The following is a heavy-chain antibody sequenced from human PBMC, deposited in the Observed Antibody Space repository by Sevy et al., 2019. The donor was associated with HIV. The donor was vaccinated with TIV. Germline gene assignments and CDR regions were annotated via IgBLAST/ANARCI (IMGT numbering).Heavy chain of an antibody. Sequence: GGSLRLSCAASGFTFSTHWMSWVRQAPGKGLEWVANIKEDGSEKYNVDSMKGRFTMSRDNAKNSLFLQMNSPRADDTAVYYCAKDVYWGQGTLVTVSS. CDR3: AKDVY. CDR1: GFTFSTHW. V-gene: IGHV3-7*01. CDR2: IKEDGSEK. J-gene: IGHJ4*02.